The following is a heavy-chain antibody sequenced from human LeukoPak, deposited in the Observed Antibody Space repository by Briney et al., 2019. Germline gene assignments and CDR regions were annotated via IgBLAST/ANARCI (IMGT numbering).Heavy chain of an antibody. CDR1: GYTFASYY. V-gene: IGHV1-46*01. CDR3: AREWAGDSSGPSYYYHCMDV. CDR2: VIPSGGST. D-gene: IGHD3-22*01. Sequence: ASVKLSCSAAGYTFASYYIPWARQGPGQGLEWRGIVIPSGGSTSYAQKLQGRVTMTRDTSTSTVYMELSSLRAEDTAVCYCAREWAGDSSGPSYYYHCMDVGGQGNTVTVP. J-gene: IGHJ6*02.